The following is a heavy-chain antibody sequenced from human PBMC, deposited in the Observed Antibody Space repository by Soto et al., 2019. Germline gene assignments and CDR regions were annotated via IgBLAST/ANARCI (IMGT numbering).Heavy chain of an antibody. Sequence: SETLSLTCAVYGGSFSGYYWSWIRQPPGKGLEWIGYIYYSGSTNYNPSLKSRVTISVDTSKNQFSLKLSSVTAADTAVYYCARAPGGYCSGGSCYSDAFDIWGQGTMVTVSS. CDR3: ARAPGGYCSGGSCYSDAFDI. V-gene: IGHV4-59*01. CDR2: IYYSGST. J-gene: IGHJ3*02. CDR1: GGSFSGYY. D-gene: IGHD2-15*01.